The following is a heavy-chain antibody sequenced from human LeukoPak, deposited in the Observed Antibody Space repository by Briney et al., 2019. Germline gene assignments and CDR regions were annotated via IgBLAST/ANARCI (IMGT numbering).Heavy chain of an antibody. CDR3: ARGTNWCFDY. CDR2: IKPDGSER. Sequence: GGSQRLSCAASGFSFSTYWMSWVRQAPGKGLEWVANIKPDGSERYYADSVKGRFTFSRDNTKNSVYLQMNSLRAEDTAVYYCARGTNWCFDYWGQGALVSVSS. CDR1: GFSFSTYW. D-gene: IGHD2-8*02. V-gene: IGHV3-7*04. J-gene: IGHJ4*02.